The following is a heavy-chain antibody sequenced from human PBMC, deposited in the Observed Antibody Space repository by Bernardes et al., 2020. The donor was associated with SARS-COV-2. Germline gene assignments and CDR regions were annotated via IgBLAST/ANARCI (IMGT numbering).Heavy chain of an antibody. J-gene: IGHJ1*01. D-gene: IGHD6-13*01. V-gene: IGHV3-74*01. CDR1: GLSNYW. CDR2: IEKDGSRT. CDR3: AALYSSTWSEYFQH. Sequence: GWSLRLSCVAPGLSNYWMHWVRQAPGKGLVWVSRIEKDGSRTSYADSVKGRFTISRDNAKNTLYLQMNSLRAEDTAVYYCAALYSSTWSEYFQHWGQGTLVTVSS.